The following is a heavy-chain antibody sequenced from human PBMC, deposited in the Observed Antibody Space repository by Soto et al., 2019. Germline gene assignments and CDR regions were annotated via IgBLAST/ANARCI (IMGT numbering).Heavy chain of an antibody. Sequence: SETLSLTCTVSGGSISSYYWSWIRRPPGKGLEWIGYIYYSGSTNYNPSLKSRVTISVDTSKNQFSLKLSSVTAADTAVYYCARGYYAFWSGPYYFDYWGQGTLVTVSS. CDR3: ARGYYAFWSGPYYFDY. J-gene: IGHJ4*02. D-gene: IGHD3-3*01. CDR2: IYYSGST. V-gene: IGHV4-59*01. CDR1: GGSISSYY.